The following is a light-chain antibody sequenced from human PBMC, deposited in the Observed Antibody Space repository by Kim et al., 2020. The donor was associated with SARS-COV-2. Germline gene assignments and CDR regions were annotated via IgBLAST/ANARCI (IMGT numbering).Light chain of an antibody. V-gene: IGLV1-40*01. CDR1: SSNIGAGYD. CDR2: GNS. Sequence: QRVTIPCTGGSSNIGAGYDVHWYQQLPGTAPKLLIYGNSNRPSGVPDRFSGSKSGTSASLAITGLQAEDDADYYCQSYDSSLSGSVFGGGTKLTVL. J-gene: IGLJ2*01. CDR3: QSYDSSLSGSV.